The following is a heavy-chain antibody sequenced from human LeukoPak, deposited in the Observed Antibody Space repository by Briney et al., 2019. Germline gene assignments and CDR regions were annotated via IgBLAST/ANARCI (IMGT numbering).Heavy chain of an antibody. CDR2: MNPNSGYT. V-gene: IGHV1-8*01. CDR3: ASGDVTVTNNFDF. D-gene: IGHD4-17*01. Sequence: ASVKVSCKASGYTFTSYDTNWVRQAPGQGLEWMGWMNPNSGYTYSVQKFQGRVTMTRNTSIGTAYMELSSLRSEDTAMYYCASGDVTVTNNFDFWGQGTLVTVSS. CDR1: GYTFTSYD. J-gene: IGHJ4*02.